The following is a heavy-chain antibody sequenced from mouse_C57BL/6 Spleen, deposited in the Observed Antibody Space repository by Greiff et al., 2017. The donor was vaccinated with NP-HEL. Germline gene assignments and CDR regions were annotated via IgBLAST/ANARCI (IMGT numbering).Heavy chain of an antibody. CDR2: ISYDGSN. D-gene: IGHD3-3*01. V-gene: IGHV3-6*01. Sequence: EVQLQQSGPGLVKPSQSLSLTCSVTGYSITSGYYWNWIRQFPGNKLEWMGYISYDGSNNYNPSLKNRISITRDTSKNQFFLKLNSVTTEDTATYYCARVGGQGAYWGQGTLVTVSA. J-gene: IGHJ3*01. CDR1: GYSITSGYY. CDR3: ARVGGQGAY.